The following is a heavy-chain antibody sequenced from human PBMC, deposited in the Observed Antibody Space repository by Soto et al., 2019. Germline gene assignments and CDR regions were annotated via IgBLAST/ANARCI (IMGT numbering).Heavy chain of an antibody. Sequence: QVQLVQSGAEVKKPGASVKVSCKASGYTFTSYYMHWVRQAPGQGLEWMGIINPSGGSTSYAQKSPGRVTMTRDPSPSTVYMELSNLRSEVTAVYYCARDKDIVATIYYFDYWGHGTLVTVSS. D-gene: IGHD5-12*01. CDR3: ARDKDIVATIYYFDY. CDR2: INPSGGST. J-gene: IGHJ4*01. V-gene: IGHV1-46*01. CDR1: GYTFTSYY.